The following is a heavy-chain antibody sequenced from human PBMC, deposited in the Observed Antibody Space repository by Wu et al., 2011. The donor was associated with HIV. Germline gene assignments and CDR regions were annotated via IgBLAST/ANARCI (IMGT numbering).Heavy chain of an antibody. J-gene: IGHJ3*02. CDR3: VRVSYYYDGSGYNDAFDI. CDR2: MNPKTGST. V-gene: IGHV1-8*03. CDR1: GYTFSSSD. Sequence: QVQLEQSGAEVKKPGASVKVSCKASGYTFSSSDINWVRQAPGQGLEWVGWMNPKTGSTGYGEKFQGRVTISINTSISTAYMEVRSLTSEDTALYYCVRVSYYYDGSGYNDAFDIWGQG. D-gene: IGHD3-22*01.